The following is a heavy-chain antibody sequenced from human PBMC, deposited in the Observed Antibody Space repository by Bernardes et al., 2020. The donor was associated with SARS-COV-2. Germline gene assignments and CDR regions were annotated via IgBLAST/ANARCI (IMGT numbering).Heavy chain of an antibody. V-gene: IGHV4-34*01. D-gene: IGHD2-15*01. J-gene: IGHJ5*02. CDR1: GGSFSGYY. CDR3: ARGYEDCGGGSCYTSDWFDP. CDR2: INHSGST. Sequence: SETLSLTCAVYGGSFSGYYWSWIRQPPGKGLEWIGEINHSGSTNYSPSLKSRLIILVDTSKNQFSLKLSSVAAADTAVYYCARGYEDCGGGSCYTSDWFDPWGQGTLVTVSS.